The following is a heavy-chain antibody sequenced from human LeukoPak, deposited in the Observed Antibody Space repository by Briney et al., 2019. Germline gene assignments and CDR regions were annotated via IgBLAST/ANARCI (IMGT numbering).Heavy chain of an antibody. CDR3: ARVGIVVPAAMSPLYYGMDV. V-gene: IGHV4-31*03. J-gene: IGHJ6*02. Sequence: PSETLSLTCTVSGGSISSGGHYWSWIRQHPGKGLEWIGYIYYSGSTYYNPSLKSRVTISVDTSKNQFSLKLSSVTAADTAVYYCARVGIVVPAAMSPLYYGMDVWGQGTTVTVSS. CDR1: GGSISSGGHY. D-gene: IGHD2-2*01. CDR2: IYYSGST.